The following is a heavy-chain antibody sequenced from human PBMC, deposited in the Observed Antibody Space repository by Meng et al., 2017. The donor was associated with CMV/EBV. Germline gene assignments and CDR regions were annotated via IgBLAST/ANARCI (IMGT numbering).Heavy chain of an antibody. V-gene: IGHV3-30-3*01. CDR3: ARDIDSGSY. Sequence: LSLTCAASGFTFSSYAMHWVRQAPGKGLEWVAVISYDGSNKYYADSVKGRFTISRDNSKNTLYLQMNSLRAEDTAVYYCARDIDSGSYWGQGTLVTVSS. J-gene: IGHJ4*02. CDR1: GFTFSSYA. D-gene: IGHD1-26*01. CDR2: ISYDGSNK.